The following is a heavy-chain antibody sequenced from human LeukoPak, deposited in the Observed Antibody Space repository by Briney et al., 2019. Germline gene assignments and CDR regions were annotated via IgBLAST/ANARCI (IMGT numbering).Heavy chain of an antibody. J-gene: IGHJ5*02. CDR3: ARDMDTAMLRPNWFDP. D-gene: IGHD5-18*01. V-gene: IGHV3-48*01. CDR2: ISSSSSTI. Sequence: GASLRLSCAVSGFTFSSYSMNWVRQAPGKGLEWVSYISSSSSTIYYADSVKGRFTLSRDNAKNSLYLQMNSLRAEDTAGYYCARDMDTAMLRPNWFDPWGQGTLVTVSS. CDR1: GFTFSSYS.